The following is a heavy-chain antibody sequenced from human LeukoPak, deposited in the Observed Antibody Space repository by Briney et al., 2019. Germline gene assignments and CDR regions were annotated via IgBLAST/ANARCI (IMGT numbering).Heavy chain of an antibody. CDR3: AKGATKYSYGGTDY. Sequence: GGSLRLSCAASGFTFSSYAMSWVRQAPGKGLEWVSAISGSGGSTYYADSVKGRFTISRDNSKDTLYLQMNSLRAEDTAVYYCAKGATKYSYGGTDYWGQGTLVTVSS. J-gene: IGHJ4*02. V-gene: IGHV3-23*01. CDR1: GFTFSSYA. CDR2: ISGSGGST. D-gene: IGHD5-18*01.